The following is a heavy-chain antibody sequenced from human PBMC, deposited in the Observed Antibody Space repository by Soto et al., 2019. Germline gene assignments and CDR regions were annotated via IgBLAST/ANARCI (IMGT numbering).Heavy chain of an antibody. V-gene: IGHV4-34*01. D-gene: IGHD6-6*01. CDR1: GGSFSGYY. CDR3: ARGRIAARPRYFDY. CDR2: INHSGST. J-gene: IGHJ4*02. Sequence: QVQLQQWGAGLLKPSETLSLTCAVYGGSFSGYYWSWIRQPPGKGLEWIGEINHSGSTNYNPSLQSRVTISVETSKNQFSLKLSSVTAADTAVYYCARGRIAARPRYFDYWGQGTLVTVSS.